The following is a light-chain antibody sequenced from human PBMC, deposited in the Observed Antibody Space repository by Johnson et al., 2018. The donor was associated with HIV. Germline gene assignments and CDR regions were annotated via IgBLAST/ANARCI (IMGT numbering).Light chain of an antibody. V-gene: IGLV1-51*01. CDR3: GTCDSSLILYV. Sequence: QSVLTQPPSVSAAPGQNVTISCSGSSSNVGNNYVSWYQQLPGTAPKLVIYDNNKRPSGIPDRFSGSKSGTSTTLGITGLQTGDEADYYCGTCDSSLILYVFGTGTKVTVL. J-gene: IGLJ1*01. CDR2: DNN. CDR1: SSNVGNNY.